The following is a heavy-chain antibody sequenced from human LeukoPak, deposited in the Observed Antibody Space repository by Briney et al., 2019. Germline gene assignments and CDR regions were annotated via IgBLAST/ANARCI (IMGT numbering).Heavy chain of an antibody. CDR3: ARMDRTDITMVRGVIRY. CDR1: GFTFSDYY. D-gene: IGHD3-10*01. V-gene: IGHV3-11*04. J-gene: IGHJ4*02. CDR2: ISSSGSTI. Sequence: GGSLRLSCAASGFTFSDYYMSWIRQAPGKGLEWVSYISSSGSTIYYADSVKGRFTISRDNAKNSLYLQMNSLRAEDTAVYYCARMDRTDITMVRGVIRYWGQGTLVTVSS.